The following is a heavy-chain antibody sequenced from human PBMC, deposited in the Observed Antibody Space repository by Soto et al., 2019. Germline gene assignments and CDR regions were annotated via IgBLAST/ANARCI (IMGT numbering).Heavy chain of an antibody. D-gene: IGHD4-4*01. CDR1: GFTFSSYG. V-gene: IGHV3-30*18. J-gene: IGHJ4*02. CDR2: ISYDGSNK. CDR3: AKDISNYQVQTTDY. Sequence: GGSLRLSCAASGFTFSSYGMHWVRQAPGKGLEWVAVISYDGSNKYYADSVKGRFTISRDNSKNTLYLQMNSLRAEDTAVYYCAKDISNYQVQTTDYWGQGTLVTVSS.